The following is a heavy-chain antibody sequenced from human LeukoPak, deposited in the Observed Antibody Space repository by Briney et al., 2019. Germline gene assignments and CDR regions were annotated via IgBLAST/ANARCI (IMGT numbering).Heavy chain of an antibody. CDR3: AKIRWDNSGWYYLDT. Sequence: GGSLRLSCAASGFTFSSYSMNWVRQAPGEGLEWVSSISSSSSYIYYADSVKGRFTISRDNSKSTLHLQMNSLRAEDTAVYYCAKIRWDNSGWYYLDTWGQGTLLTVSS. CDR1: GFTFSSYS. D-gene: IGHD6-19*01. V-gene: IGHV3-21*01. CDR2: ISSSSSYI. J-gene: IGHJ4*02.